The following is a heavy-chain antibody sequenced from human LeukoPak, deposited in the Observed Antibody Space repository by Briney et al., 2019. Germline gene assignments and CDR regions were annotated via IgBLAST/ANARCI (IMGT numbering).Heavy chain of an antibody. Sequence: GASVKVSCKASGYTFTGYYMHWVRQAPGQGLEWMGWINPNSGGTNYAQKFQGRVTMTRDTSISTAYMELSRLRPDDTAVYYCARMGYDFWSGYYIGSAWGQGTLVTVSS. CDR3: ARMGYDFWSGYYIGSA. J-gene: IGHJ5*02. V-gene: IGHV1-2*02. CDR2: INPNSGGT. CDR1: GYTFTGYY. D-gene: IGHD3-3*01.